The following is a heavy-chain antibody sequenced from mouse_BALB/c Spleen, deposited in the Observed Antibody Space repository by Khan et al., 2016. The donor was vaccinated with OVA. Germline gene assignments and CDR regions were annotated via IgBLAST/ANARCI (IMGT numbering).Heavy chain of an antibody. J-gene: IGHJ4*01. CDR3: ARGTLYYDAIDY. CDR1: GFTFTDYY. V-gene: IGHV7-3*02. D-gene: IGHD2-1*01. Sequence: EVELVESGGGLVQPGGSLRLSCAISGFTFTDYYMSWVRQPPGKALEWLGFIRNKANGYKTEYSASVKGRFTISRDNTQSILYLQRNTLRADDSATYYCARGTLYYDAIDYWGQGTSVTVSS. CDR2: IRNKANGYKT.